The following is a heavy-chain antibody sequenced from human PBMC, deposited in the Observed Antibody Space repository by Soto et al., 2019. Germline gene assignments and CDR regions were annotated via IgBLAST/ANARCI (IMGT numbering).Heavy chain of an antibody. Sequence: EVQLLESGGGWVQPGGSLSLSCAGSGFPLSGFAMNWVRQAPGKGLEWVSASSGTGINAYYAESVRGRFTVSRDNSRNTVFLQMNRLRVEDTAVYYCANVLGWGQGTLVTVSS. CDR1: GFPLSGFA. J-gene: IGHJ4*02. V-gene: IGHV3-23*01. CDR3: ANVLG. CDR2: SSGTGINA.